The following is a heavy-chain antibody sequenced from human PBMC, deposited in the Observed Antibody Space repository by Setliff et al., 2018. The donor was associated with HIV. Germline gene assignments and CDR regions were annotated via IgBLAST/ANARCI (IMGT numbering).Heavy chain of an antibody. J-gene: IGHJ4*02. D-gene: IGHD4-4*01. CDR2: IYYSGST. CDR1: GGSISSGDYY. V-gene: IGHV4-30-4*08. Sequence: PSETLSLTCTVSGGSISSGDYYWSWIRQPPGKGLEWIGYIYYSGSTYYNPSLRGRVTISLDTSKNQFSLKLSSVTAADTAVYFCARVRRDGNSFDDWGQGTLVTVSS. CDR3: ARVRRDGNSFDD.